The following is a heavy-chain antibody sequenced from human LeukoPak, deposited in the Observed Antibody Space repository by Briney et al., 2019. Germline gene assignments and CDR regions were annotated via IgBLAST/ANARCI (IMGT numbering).Heavy chain of an antibody. CDR2: IRYDGSNQ. J-gene: IGHJ4*02. CDR3: AKDGQGYCSSTSCYRSVGDY. V-gene: IGHV3-30*02. Sequence: PGGSLRLSCAASGFTFSNFGMHWVRQAPGKGLEWVAFIRYDGSNQYYADSVKGRFTISRDNSKNTLYLQMNSLRAEVTAVYYCAKDGQGYCSSTSCYRSVGDYWGQGTLVTVSS. CDR1: GFTFSNFG. D-gene: IGHD2-2*02.